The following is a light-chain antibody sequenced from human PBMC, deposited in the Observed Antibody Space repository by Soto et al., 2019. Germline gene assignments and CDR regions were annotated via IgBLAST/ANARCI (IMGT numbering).Light chain of an antibody. Sequence: EIVMTQSPATLSVSLGERATLSCRASQFVSSYVAWFQQKPGQPPRLLIYGASARATGIPARFSGSGSGTEFTLTISSLQSEDFAVYYCQQYHDWPPNTFGQGTRLEI. CDR2: GAS. V-gene: IGKV3-15*01. CDR3: QQYHDWPPNT. J-gene: IGKJ5*01. CDR1: QFVSSY.